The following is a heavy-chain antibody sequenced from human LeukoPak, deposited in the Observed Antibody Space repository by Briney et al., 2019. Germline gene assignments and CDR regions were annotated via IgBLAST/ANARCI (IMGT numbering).Heavy chain of an antibody. CDR2: VYYSGGT. V-gene: IGHV4-59*01. CDR1: GGSISSSY. J-gene: IGHJ3*01. CDR3: ARGSSSGWYAFDV. D-gene: IGHD6-19*01. Sequence: SEILSLTCTVFGGSISSSYWSWIRQPPGKALEWIGYVYYSGGTNYNPSLKSRVTISVDTAKNQFSLKLGSVTAADTAVYYCARGSSSGWYAFDVWGQGTMVTVSS.